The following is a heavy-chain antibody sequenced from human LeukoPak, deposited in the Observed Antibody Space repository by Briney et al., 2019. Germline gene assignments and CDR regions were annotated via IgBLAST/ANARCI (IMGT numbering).Heavy chain of an antibody. J-gene: IGHJ4*02. D-gene: IGHD2-21*02. V-gene: IGHV3-30*18. Sequence: GGSLRLSCAASGFTFTSYGMHWVRQAPGKGLEWVAFISYDGSNKKYADSVKGRFTISRENSVNTLYLQMNSLRAEDTAVYYCAKSAAEVTAMTLDYWGQGTLVTVSS. CDR1: GFTFTSYG. CDR3: AKSAAEVTAMTLDY. CDR2: ISYDGSNK.